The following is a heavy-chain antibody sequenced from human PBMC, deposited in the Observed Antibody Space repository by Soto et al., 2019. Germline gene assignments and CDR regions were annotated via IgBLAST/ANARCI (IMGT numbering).Heavy chain of an antibody. Sequence: GGSLRLSCAASGFTFSSYWMSWVRQAPGKGLEWVANIKQDGSEKYYVDSVKGRFTISRDNAKNSLYLQMNSLRAEDTAVYYCARESTGWNSPGGLDYWGQGTLVTVSS. J-gene: IGHJ4*02. CDR2: IKQDGSEK. V-gene: IGHV3-7*01. CDR3: ARESTGWNSPGGLDY. D-gene: IGHD1-7*01. CDR1: GFTFSSYW.